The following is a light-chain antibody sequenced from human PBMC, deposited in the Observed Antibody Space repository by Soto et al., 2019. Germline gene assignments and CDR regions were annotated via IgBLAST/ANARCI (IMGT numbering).Light chain of an antibody. V-gene: IGLV2-14*01. Sequence: QSALTQPASVSGSPGQSITISCTGTSSDVGGYNYVSWYQQHPGKAPKLMIYDVGNRPSGVSNRFSGSKSGNTASLTISGLQAEAVADYYCSSYTSSSSVVFGGGTKLTVL. J-gene: IGLJ2*01. CDR1: SSDVGGYNY. CDR2: DVG. CDR3: SSYTSSSSVV.